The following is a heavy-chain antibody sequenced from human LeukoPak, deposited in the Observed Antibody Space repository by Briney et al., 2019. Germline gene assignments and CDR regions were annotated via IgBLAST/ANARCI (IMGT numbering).Heavy chain of an antibody. D-gene: IGHD3-10*01. Sequence: ETLSLTCTVSGGSISSSYWSWVRQAPGKGLEWVANIKQDGGETYYGNSVKGRFTISRDNAKNSLYLQMRSLRAEDTAVYYCATYSYNNAREFQYWGQGTLVTVSS. V-gene: IGHV3-7*01. CDR1: GGSISSSY. J-gene: IGHJ1*01. CDR3: ATYSYNNAREFQY. CDR2: IKQDGGET.